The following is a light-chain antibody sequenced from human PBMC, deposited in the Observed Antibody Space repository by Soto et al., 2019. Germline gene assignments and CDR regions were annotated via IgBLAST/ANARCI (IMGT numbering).Light chain of an antibody. CDR1: QSVSSY. V-gene: IGKV3-11*01. Sequence: DIVLTQSPATLSLSPGERATLSCRASQSVSSYLAWYQQKPGQAPRLLIYDASNRATGIPARFSGSGSGTDFTLTIRSLEPEDFAVYYCQQRSNWPPSLTFGGGTKVEIK. CDR3: QQRSNWPPSLT. CDR2: DAS. J-gene: IGKJ4*01.